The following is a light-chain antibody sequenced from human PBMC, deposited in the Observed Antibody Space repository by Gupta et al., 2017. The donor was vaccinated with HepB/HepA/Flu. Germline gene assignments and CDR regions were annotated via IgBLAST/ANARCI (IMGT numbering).Light chain of an antibody. J-gene: IGLJ1*01. CDR3: QSADSSGTYV. CDR1: ALPKQY. V-gene: IGLV3-25*03. Sequence: SYELTQPPSVSVSPGQTARITCSGDALPKQYAYWYQQKPGQAPVLVIYKDSERPSGIPERFSGSSSGTTVTVTISGVQAEDEADYYCQSADSSGTYVFGTGTKVTVL. CDR2: KDS.